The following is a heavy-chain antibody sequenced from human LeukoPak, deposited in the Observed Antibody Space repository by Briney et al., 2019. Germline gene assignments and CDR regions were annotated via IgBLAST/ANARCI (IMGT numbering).Heavy chain of an antibody. Sequence: GGSLRLSCAASGFSDYYMNWIRQAPEKGLEWVSYISGSSHDTNYADSVKGRFTISRDNAKNSLYLQMNSLRAEDTAVYYCAREGYCSSTSCPFDYWGQGTLVTVSS. CDR3: AREGYCSSTSCPFDY. J-gene: IGHJ4*02. CDR1: GFSDYY. CDR2: ISGSSHDT. D-gene: IGHD2-2*01. V-gene: IGHV3-11*05.